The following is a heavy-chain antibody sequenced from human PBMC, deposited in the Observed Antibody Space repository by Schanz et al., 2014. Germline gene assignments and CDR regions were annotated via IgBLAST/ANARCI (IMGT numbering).Heavy chain of an antibody. CDR1: GGSFSGYY. J-gene: IGHJ4*02. D-gene: IGHD2-2*01. CDR2: INQSGDT. V-gene: IGHV4-34*01. Sequence: QVQLQQWGAGLLKPSETLSLTCAVSGGSFSGYYWSWIRQPPDTGLEWIGEINQSGDTTYNPSLKSRVTISVDPSNTQFPLKQRSVTAADTAVYYCARLYCSTPGCYVSPNGFAKDYWGQGTLVTVSS. CDR3: ARLYCSTPGCYVSPNGFAKDY.